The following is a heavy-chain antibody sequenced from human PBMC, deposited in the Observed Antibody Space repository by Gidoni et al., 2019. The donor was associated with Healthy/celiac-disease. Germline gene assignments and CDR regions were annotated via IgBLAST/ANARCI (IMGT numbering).Heavy chain of an antibody. D-gene: IGHD3-10*01. V-gene: IGHV1-8*01. CDR1: GYTFTTYD. CDR2: MNPNSGNT. Sequence: QVQLVQSGAEVTKPGTSVKVSCKASGYTFTTYDIHWVRQATGQWREWMGWMNPNSGNTVDAQKCQDRLTLTRSTSMTTAYLELSGLTSEDTAVYFCTRGATVTDYWGQGTLVTVSS. J-gene: IGHJ4*02. CDR3: TRGATVTDY.